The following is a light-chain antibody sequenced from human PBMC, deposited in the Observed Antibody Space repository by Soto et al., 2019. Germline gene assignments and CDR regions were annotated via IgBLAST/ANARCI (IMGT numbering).Light chain of an antibody. CDR3: QQSNNWPYT. Sequence: EIVMTHSPATLSVSPVDRATLSCRASQTVRDNLAWYQQKPGQAPRLLIYGASTRATGIPARFSVSGSGTEFTLTIDSLQSEDFALYFCQQSNNWPYTFGQGTKLEIK. CDR1: QTVRDN. CDR2: GAS. V-gene: IGKV3-15*01. J-gene: IGKJ2*01.